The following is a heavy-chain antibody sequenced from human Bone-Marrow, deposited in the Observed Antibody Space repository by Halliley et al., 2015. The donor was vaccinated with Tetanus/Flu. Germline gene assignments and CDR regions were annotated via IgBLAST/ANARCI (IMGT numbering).Heavy chain of an antibody. D-gene: IGHD3-10*01. J-gene: IGHJ4*02. CDR3: ARESITMVRGVITPYYLDY. CDR2: ISGYNGNT. Sequence: QLVQSGAEVKKPGASVKVSCKTSGYTFIGFGISWVRQAPGQGLEWMGWISGYNGNTTSAQNVQDRVTMTTDTSTSTAYMELRSLGSDDTALFYCARESITMVRGVITPYYLDYWGQGTLVSFSS. V-gene: IGHV1-18*04. CDR1: GYTFIGFG.